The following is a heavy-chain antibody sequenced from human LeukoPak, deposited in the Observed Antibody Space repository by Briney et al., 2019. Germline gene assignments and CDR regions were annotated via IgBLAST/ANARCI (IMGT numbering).Heavy chain of an antibody. J-gene: IGHJ5*02. CDR2: IIPIFGTA. V-gene: IGHV1-69*13. CDR1: GGTFSSYA. CDR3: ANLKGHTVTTSDWFDP. D-gene: IGHD4-17*01. Sequence: SVKVSCKASGGTFSSYAISWVRQAPGQGLEWMGGIIPIFGTANYAQKFQGRVTITADESTSTAYMELSSLRSEDTAVYYCANLKGHTVTTSDWFDPWGQGTLVTVSS.